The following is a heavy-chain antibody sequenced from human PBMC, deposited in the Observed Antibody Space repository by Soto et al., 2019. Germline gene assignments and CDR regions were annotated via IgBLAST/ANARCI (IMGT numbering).Heavy chain of an antibody. Sequence: SSETLSLTCTVSGGSISSGGYYWSWIRQHPGKGLEWIGYIYYSGSTYYNPSLKSRVTISVDTSMNQFSLRLSSVAAADTAVYYCARGYGRNFDYWGQGTLVTVSS. CDR2: IYYSGST. CDR3: ARGYGRNFDY. CDR1: GGSISSGGYY. D-gene: IGHD5-18*01. V-gene: IGHV4-31*03. J-gene: IGHJ4*02.